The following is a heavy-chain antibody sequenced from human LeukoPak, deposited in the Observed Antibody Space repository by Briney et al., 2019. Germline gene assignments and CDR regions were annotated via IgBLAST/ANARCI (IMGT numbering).Heavy chain of an antibody. J-gene: IGHJ4*02. V-gene: IGHV4-4*07. CDR1: GVSISSYY. CDR3: ARGEGYCSSTSCYLFDY. Sequence: SETLSLTCTVSGVSISSYYWSWIRQPAGKGLEWIGRIYTTGSTNYNPSLKGRVTMSVDTSKNQFSLKLSSVTAADTAVYYCARGEGYCSSTSCYLFDYWGQGTLVTVSS. D-gene: IGHD2-2*01. CDR2: IYTTGST.